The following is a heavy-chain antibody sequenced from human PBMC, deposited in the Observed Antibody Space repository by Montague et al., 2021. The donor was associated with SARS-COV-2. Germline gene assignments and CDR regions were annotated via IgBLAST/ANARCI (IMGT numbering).Heavy chain of an antibody. J-gene: IGHJ3*02. CDR3: ARTGLGAYDILTGYTGNGFDM. CDR1: GGSITSYY. V-gene: IGHV4-59*01. D-gene: IGHD3-9*01. CDR2: IYYSGST. Sequence: SETLSLTCTVSGGSITSYYWTWIRQPPAKGLEWVGRIYYSGSTNYNPSLKSRVTISVDTSKNKFSLKLSSVTAADTAVYYCARTGLGAYDILTGYTGNGFDMWGQGTMVTVS.